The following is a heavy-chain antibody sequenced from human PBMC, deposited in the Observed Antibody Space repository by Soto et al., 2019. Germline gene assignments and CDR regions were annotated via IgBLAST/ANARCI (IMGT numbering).Heavy chain of an antibody. CDR3: ARVRCSSTSCPDHDFWSGYYRGDAFDI. CDR1: GYTFTSYD. J-gene: IGHJ3*02. CDR2: MNPNSGNT. D-gene: IGHD3-3*01. Sequence: GASVKVSCKASGYTFTSYDINWVRQATGQGLEWMGWMNPNSGNTGYAQKFQGRVTMTRNTSISTAYMELSSLRSEDTAVYYCARVRCSSTSCPDHDFWSGYYRGDAFDIWG. V-gene: IGHV1-8*01.